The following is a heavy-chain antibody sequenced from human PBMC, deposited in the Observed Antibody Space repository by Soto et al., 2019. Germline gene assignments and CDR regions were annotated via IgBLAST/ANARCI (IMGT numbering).Heavy chain of an antibody. CDR3: ARHYYDSSGYQNWFDP. V-gene: IGHV3-33*01. CDR2: IWYDGSNK. Sequence: GGSLRLSCAASGFTFSSYGMHWVRQAPGKGLEWVAVIWYDGSNKYYADSVKGRFTISRDNSKNTLYLQMNSLRAEDTAVYYCARHYYDSSGYQNWFDPWGQGTLVTVSS. D-gene: IGHD3-22*01. J-gene: IGHJ5*02. CDR1: GFTFSSYG.